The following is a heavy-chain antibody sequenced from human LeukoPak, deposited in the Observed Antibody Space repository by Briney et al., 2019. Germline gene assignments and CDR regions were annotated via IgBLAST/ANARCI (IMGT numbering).Heavy chain of an antibody. Sequence: GGSLRLSCAASGFTFSTYYMNWVRQAPGKGLEWVSYISSGGTGKYYADSVKGRFTISRDNAKNSLYLQMNSLRAEDTAIYYCARVINFYYYMDVWGKGTTVTISS. D-gene: IGHD2/OR15-2a*01. J-gene: IGHJ6*03. V-gene: IGHV3-48*03. CDR1: GFTFSTYY. CDR3: ARVINFYYYMDV. CDR2: ISSGGTGK.